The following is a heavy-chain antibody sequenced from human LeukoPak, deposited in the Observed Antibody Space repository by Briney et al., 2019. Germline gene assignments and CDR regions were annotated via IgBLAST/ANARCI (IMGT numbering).Heavy chain of an antibody. CDR3: ARDSGVIARPEGYFDY. J-gene: IGHJ4*02. CDR1: GFTFSSYS. V-gene: IGHV3-21*01. CDR2: ISSSSSYI. D-gene: IGHD3-16*02. Sequence: GSLRLSCAASGFTFSSYSMNWVRQAPGKGLEWVSSISSSSSYIYYADSVKGRFTISRDNAKNSLYLQMNSLRAEDTAVYYCARDSGVIARPEGYFDYWGQGTLVTVSS.